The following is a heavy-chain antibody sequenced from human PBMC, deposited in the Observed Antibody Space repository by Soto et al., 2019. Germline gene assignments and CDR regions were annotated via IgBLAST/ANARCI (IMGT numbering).Heavy chain of an antibody. CDR3: ARGELGIVRSYWYFDL. D-gene: IGHD7-27*01. CDR1: GFTFSSYD. Sequence: EVQLVESGGGLVQPGGSLRLSCAASGFTFSSYDMHCVRQATGKGLEWVSAIGTAGDTYYPGSVKGRFTISREDAKNSLYLQMNSLRAGDTAVYYCARGELGIVRSYWYFDLWGRGTLVTVSS. V-gene: IGHV3-13*04. J-gene: IGHJ2*01. CDR2: IGTAGDT.